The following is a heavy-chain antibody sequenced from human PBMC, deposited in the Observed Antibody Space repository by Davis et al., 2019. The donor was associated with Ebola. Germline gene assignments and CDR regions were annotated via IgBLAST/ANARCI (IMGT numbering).Heavy chain of an antibody. CDR2: IGTRGDPT. CDR3: VREHLFALDI. CDR1: GFTSSSYT. J-gene: IGHJ3*02. Sequence: GESLKISCAASGFTSSSYTMNLVRQAPGKGLEWVSYIGTRGDPTVYADSVKGRFTVSREDANNSLYLLMNSLRDASTAIYYCVREHLFALDIWGQGTMVTVSS. V-gene: IGHV3-48*02.